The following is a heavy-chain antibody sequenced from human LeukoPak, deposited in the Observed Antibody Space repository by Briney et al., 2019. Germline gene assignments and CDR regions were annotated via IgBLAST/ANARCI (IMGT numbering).Heavy chain of an antibody. CDR2: INPNSGGT. J-gene: IGHJ4*02. CDR1: GYTFTGYY. CDR3: ARVPGGSYSYYFDY. D-gene: IGHD1-26*01. V-gene: IGHV1-2*04. Sequence: ASVKVSCKASGYTFTGYYMHWVRQAPGQGLEWMGWINPNSGGTNYAQKFQGWVTMTRDTSISTAYMELSRLRSDDTAVYYCARVPGGSYSYYFDYWGQGTLVTVSS.